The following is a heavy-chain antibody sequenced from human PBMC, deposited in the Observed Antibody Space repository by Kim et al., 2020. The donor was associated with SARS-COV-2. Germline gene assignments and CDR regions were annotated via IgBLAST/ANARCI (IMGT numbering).Heavy chain of an antibody. CDR2: IKGDGRST. D-gene: IGHD4-17*01. V-gene: IGHV3-74*01. Sequence: GSLRLSCAASGFTFSRYWMHWVRQAPGKGLVWVSRIKGDGRSTSYADSVEGRFTISRDNAKNTLYLQMNSLRAEDTAVYYCARDGGGLRPDIWGQGTMVTVSS. J-gene: IGHJ3*02. CDR3: ARDGGGLRPDI. CDR1: GFTFSRYW.